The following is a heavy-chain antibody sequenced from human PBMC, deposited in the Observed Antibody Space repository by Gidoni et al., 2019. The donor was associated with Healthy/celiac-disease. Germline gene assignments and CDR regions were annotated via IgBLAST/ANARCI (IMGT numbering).Heavy chain of an antibody. Sequence: QVQLVESGGGAVQPGRLLRLSCVAAGFTFSSYGMHWVRQAPGKGLEWVAVIWYDGSNEYYADSVKSRFTISRDECENTMYLQMNSLRAEDTAVYYCARAYDSSGYYPPPFDYWGQGTLVTVSS. D-gene: IGHD3-22*01. V-gene: IGHV3-33*01. CDR1: GFTFSSYG. J-gene: IGHJ4*02. CDR3: ARAYDSSGYYPPPFDY. CDR2: IWYDGSNE.